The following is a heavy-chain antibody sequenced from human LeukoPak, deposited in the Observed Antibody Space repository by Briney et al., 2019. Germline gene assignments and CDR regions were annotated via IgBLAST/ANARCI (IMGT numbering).Heavy chain of an antibody. V-gene: IGHV1-69*13. CDR3: ARDEAYCSGGSCGAFDI. CDR1: GGTFSSYA. J-gene: IGHJ3*02. CDR2: IIPIFGTA. Sequence: SVTVSFTASGGTFSSYAISWVRQAPGQGLEWMGGIIPIFGTANYAQKFQGRVTITADESTSTAYMELSSLRSEDTAVYYCARDEAYCSGGSCGAFDIWGQGTMVTVSS. D-gene: IGHD2-15*01.